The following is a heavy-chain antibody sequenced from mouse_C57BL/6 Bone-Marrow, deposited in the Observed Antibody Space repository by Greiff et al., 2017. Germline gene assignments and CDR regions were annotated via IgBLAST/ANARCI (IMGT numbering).Heavy chain of an antibody. CDR1: GYAFTNYL. Sequence: QVQLQQSGAELVRPGTSVKVSCKASGYAFTNYLIEWVKQRPGQGLEWIGVINPGSGSTNYNEKVKGKATLTADKSSSTAYMQLSRLTSEDSAVYVCARSKNWDSWFAYWGRGTLVTVSA. V-gene: IGHV1-54*01. D-gene: IGHD4-1*01. CDR3: ARSKNWDSWFAY. CDR2: INPGSGST. J-gene: IGHJ3*01.